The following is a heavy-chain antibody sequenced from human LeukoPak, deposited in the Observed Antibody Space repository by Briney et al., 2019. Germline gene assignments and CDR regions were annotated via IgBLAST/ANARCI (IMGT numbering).Heavy chain of an antibody. J-gene: IGHJ6*02. CDR1: GYTFTAYY. D-gene: IGHD6-19*01. CDR3: ARDFPIIAVAGTGYGMDV. Sequence: ASVKVSCKASGYTFTAYYLHWVRQAPGQGLEWMGWINPNSGGTNYAQKFQGRVTMTRDTSISTAYVELRSLRSDDTAVYCCARDFPIIAVAGTGYGMDVWGQGTTVTVSS. CDR2: INPNSGGT. V-gene: IGHV1-2*02.